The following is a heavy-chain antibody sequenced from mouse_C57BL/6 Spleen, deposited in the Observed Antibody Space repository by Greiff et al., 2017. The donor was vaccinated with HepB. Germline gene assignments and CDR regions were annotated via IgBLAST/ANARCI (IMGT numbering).Heavy chain of an antibody. CDR2: ISSGSSTI. J-gene: IGHJ1*03. CDR1: GFTFSDYG. D-gene: IGHD4-1*01. V-gene: IGHV5-17*01. Sequence: DVKLVESGGGLVKPGGSLKLSCAASGFTFSDYGMHWVRQAPEKGLEWVAYISSGSSTIYYADTVKGRFTISRDNAKNTLFLQMTSLRSEDTAMYYCARPPRANWDWYFDVWGTGTTVTVSS. CDR3: ARPPRANWDWYFDV.